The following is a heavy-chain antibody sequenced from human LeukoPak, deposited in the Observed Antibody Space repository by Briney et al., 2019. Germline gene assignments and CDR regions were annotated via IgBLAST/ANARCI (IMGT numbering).Heavy chain of an antibody. CDR3: ARDGHLDAFDI. V-gene: IGHV3-23*01. Sequence: GGSLSLSCAASGFTFSSYGMRWVRQAPGEWLGWVSAISGSGGSTYYADSVKGRFTISRDNSKNTLYLQMNSLRAGDTAVYYCARDGHLDAFDIWGQGIMVTVSS. J-gene: IGHJ3*02. CDR1: GFTFSSYG. CDR2: ISGSGGST.